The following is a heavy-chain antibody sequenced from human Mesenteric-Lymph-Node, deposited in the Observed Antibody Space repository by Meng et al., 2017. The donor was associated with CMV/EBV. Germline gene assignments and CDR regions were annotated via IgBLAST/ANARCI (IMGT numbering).Heavy chain of an antibody. CDR3: AKIVRATIVVVAAAINY. D-gene: IGHD2-15*01. CDR2: ISGSGGNT. J-gene: IGHJ4*02. V-gene: IGHV3-23*01. CDR1: GFTFSNYG. Sequence: GGSLRLSCAASGFTFSNYGMSWVRQTPEKGLGWVSAISGSGGNTYYADSVKGRFTISRDNSKNTLYLQMISLRAEDTAIYYCAKIVRATIVVVAAAINYWGQGTLVTVSS.